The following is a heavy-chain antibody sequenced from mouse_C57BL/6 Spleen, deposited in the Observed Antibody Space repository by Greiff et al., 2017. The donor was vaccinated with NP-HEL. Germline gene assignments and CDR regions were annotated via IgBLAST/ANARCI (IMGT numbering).Heavy chain of an antibody. D-gene: IGHD2-4*01. CDR1: GYSITSGYY. CDR2: ISYDGSN. CDR3: ARCDYDRGFAY. V-gene: IGHV3-6*01. Sequence: EVKLQESGPGLVKPSQSLSLTCSVTGYSITSGYYWNWIRQFPGNKLEWMGYISYDGSNNYNPSLKNRISITRDTSKNQFFLKLNSVTTEDTATYYCARCDYDRGFAYWGQGTLVTVSA. J-gene: IGHJ3*01.